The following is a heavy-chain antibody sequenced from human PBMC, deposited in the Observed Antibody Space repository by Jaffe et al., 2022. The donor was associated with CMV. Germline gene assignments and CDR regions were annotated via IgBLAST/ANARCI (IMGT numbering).Heavy chain of an antibody. J-gene: IGHJ5*02. V-gene: IGHV4-39*01. CDR1: NDSINNNNYF. D-gene: IGHD3-3*01. Sequence: QLLLQESGPGLVRPSETLSLTCTVSNDSINNNNYFWAWIRQPPGKGLEWIGSIYYSGKTYYNPSLKSRVTMSVDTSKNQFSLNLSSVTAADTAVYFCARHVYDVWGGYYPVGWIDPWGQGTLVTVSS. CDR3: ARHVYDVWGGYYPVGWIDP. CDR2: IYYSGKT.